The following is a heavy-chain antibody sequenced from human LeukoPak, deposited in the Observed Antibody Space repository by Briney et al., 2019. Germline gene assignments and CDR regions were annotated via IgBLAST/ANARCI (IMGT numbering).Heavy chain of an antibody. V-gene: IGHV3-7*01. J-gene: IGHJ1*01. Sequence: PGGSLRLSCEGPGFTFSNYWMSWVRQAPGKGLEWVTNIKTDGSEKYYVDSVKGRFTISRDNAKNSLYLQMNSLRAEDSAVYYCATYSSLNAREFQYWGQGTLVTVSS. CDR3: ATYSSLNAREFQY. CDR1: GFTFSNYW. CDR2: IKTDGSEK. D-gene: IGHD3-22*01.